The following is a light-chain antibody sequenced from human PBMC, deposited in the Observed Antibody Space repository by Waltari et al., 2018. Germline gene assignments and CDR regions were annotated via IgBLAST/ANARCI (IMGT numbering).Light chain of an antibody. CDR1: QSVSSSD. Sequence: VLTQSPVTLSLSPGERAPLSCRASQSVSSSDLAWYQQKPGQAPRLPIYGASTRATGIPARFSGSGSGTDFTLTISSLEPEDFAVYYCQHRDHWPPDATFGPGTKVDIK. CDR2: GAS. V-gene: IGKV3D-20*02. CDR3: QHRDHWPPDAT. J-gene: IGKJ3*01.